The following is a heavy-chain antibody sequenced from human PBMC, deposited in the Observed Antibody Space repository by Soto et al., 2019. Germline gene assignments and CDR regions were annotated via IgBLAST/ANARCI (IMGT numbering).Heavy chain of an antibody. V-gene: IGHV3-7*05. Sequence: EVQLEESGGDLVQPGGSLRLSCAASGFTLSAYWMTWVRQAPGKGLEWVANINRDGSKKSYLDSVRGRFTISRDKVRNTLYLQMDSLRADDTALYYCAREVDPGSSSLYLDAFDIWGQGTMVTVSS. J-gene: IGHJ3*02. D-gene: IGHD6-13*01. CDR1: GFTLSAYW. CDR2: INRDGSKK. CDR3: AREVDPGSSSLYLDAFDI.